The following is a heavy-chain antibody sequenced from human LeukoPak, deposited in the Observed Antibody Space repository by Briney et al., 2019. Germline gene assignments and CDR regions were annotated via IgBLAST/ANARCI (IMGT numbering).Heavy chain of an antibody. D-gene: IGHD4-17*01. J-gene: IGHJ2*01. CDR2: IYYSGST. CDR1: GGSISSSSYY. V-gene: IGHV4-39*07. CDR3: ARDGDGDQGYFDL. Sequence: SETLSLTCTVSGGSISSSSYYWGWIRQPPGKGLEWIGSIYYSGSTYYNPSLKSRVTISVDTSKNQFSLKLSSVTAADAAVYYCARDGDGDQGYFDLWGRGTLVTVSS.